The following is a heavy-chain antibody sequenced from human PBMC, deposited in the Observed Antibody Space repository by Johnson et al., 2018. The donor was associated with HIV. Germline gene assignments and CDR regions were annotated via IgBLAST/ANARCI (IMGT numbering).Heavy chain of an antibody. CDR2: IKSKTDGGTT. D-gene: IGHD6-19*01. J-gene: IGHJ3*02. Sequence: VQLVESGGDLVKPGGSLRLSCAGSGFTFSKPWLTWVRQAPGKGLEWVGRIKSKTDGGTTDYAAPVKGRFTISRDDSKNTLYLQMNSLRAEDTAVYYCARDIIAVAGYDAFDIWGQGTMVTVSS. CDR3: ARDIIAVAGYDAFDI. CDR1: GFTFSKPW. V-gene: IGHV3-15*01.